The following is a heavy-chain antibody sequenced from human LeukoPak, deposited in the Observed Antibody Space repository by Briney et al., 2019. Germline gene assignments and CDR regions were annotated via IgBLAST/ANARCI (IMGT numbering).Heavy chain of an antibody. CDR1: GGSISRYY. V-gene: IGHV4-59*01. CDR2: IYNSGRT. Sequence: SETLSLTCTVSGGSISRYYWSWIRQSPGKGLEWIGYIYNSGRTDHNPSLKSRVTISVDTSKNQFSLRLSSVTAADTAVYYCARVGMAPALDYNYYGMDVWGQGTTVTVSS. D-gene: IGHD5-24*01. CDR3: ARVGMAPALDYNYYGMDV. J-gene: IGHJ6*02.